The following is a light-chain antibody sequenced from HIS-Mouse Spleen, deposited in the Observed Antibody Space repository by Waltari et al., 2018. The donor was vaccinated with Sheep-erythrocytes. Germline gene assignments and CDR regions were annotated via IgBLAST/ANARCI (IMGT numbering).Light chain of an antibody. CDR3: AAWDDSLNGVV. Sequence: QSVLTQPPSASGTPGQRVTISCSGSRSNIGSNTGNWYQQLPGTAPKLPIYSNNQRPSGVPDRFSGSKSGTSASLAISGLQSEDEADYYCAAWDDSLNGVVFGGGTKLTVL. V-gene: IGLV1-44*01. CDR2: SNN. CDR1: RSNIGSNT. J-gene: IGLJ2*01.